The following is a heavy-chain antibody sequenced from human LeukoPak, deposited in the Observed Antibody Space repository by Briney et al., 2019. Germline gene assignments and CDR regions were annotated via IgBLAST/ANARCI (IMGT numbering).Heavy chain of an antibody. CDR1: GVSISSSSYY. CDR3: ARLLEQQLVHWFDP. Sequence: SETLSLTCNVSGVSISSSSYYWGWIRQPPGKGLEWIGSIYSSGSTYYNSSLKSRVTISIDTSKNQFSLKLSSVTAADTAVYYCARLLEQQLVHWFDPWGQGTLVTVSS. D-gene: IGHD6-13*01. V-gene: IGHV4-39*01. J-gene: IGHJ5*02. CDR2: IYSSGST.